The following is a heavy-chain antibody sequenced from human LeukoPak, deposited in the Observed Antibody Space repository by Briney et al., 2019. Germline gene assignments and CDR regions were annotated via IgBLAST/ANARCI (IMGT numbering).Heavy chain of an antibody. J-gene: IGHJ6*03. CDR2: ISAYNGNT. CDR3: ARGIVGATLSNYYYYMDV. D-gene: IGHD1-26*01. Sequence: RASVKVSCKASGYTFTSYGISWVRQAPGQGLEWMGWISAYNGNTNYAQKFQGRVTMTRNTSISTAYMELSSLRSEDTAVYYCARGIVGATLSNYYYYMDVWGKGTTVTISS. CDR1: GYTFTSYG. V-gene: IGHV1-18*01.